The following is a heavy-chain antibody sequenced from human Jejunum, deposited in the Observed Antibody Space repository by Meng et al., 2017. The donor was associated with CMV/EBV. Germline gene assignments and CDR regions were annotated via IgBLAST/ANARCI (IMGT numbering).Heavy chain of an antibody. V-gene: IGHV6-1*01. CDR3: AREGGWNYFDY. Sequence: QVKLQPSGPGLVKPSGTLSPTCAISGDSVSRNSGAWHWIRQSPSRGLEWLGRTYYRSKWYSEYAPSVKSRIVINPDTSKNQFSLQVNSVTPEDTAVYYCAREGGWNYFDYWGQGALVTVSS. D-gene: IGHD6-19*01. J-gene: IGHJ4*02. CDR1: GDSVSRNSGA. CDR2: TYYRSKWYS.